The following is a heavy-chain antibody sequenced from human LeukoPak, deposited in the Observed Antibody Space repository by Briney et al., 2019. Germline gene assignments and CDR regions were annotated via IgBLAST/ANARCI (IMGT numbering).Heavy chain of an antibody. CDR3: ARGVEPLAANTLAY. D-gene: IGHD1-14*01. J-gene: IGHJ4*02. Sequence: GVSLRLSCAASGFTVITNDMTWVRQAPGKGLEWVSVLYSDGNTKYADSVQGRFTISRDNSKDTLYLEMNSLSPDDTAVYYCARGVEPLAANTLAYWGQGTLVTVSS. V-gene: IGHV3-53*01. CDR1: GFTVITND. CDR2: LYSDGNT.